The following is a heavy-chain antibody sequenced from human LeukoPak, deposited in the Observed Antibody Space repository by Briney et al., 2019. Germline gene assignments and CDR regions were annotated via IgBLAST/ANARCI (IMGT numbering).Heavy chain of an antibody. CDR3: SRRHDYGDFLNWFDP. CDR1: GFIFTNAW. D-gene: IGHD4-17*01. V-gene: IGHV3-15*01. CDR2: ITSNVDGGTT. Sequence: PGGSLRLSCAASGFIFTNAWMTWLRQAPGKGLEWVGHITSNVDGGTTDYAAPVKGRFTISRDDSKSTLYLQINSLKTEDTAVYYCSRRHDYGDFLNWFDPWGQGTLVTVSS. J-gene: IGHJ5*02.